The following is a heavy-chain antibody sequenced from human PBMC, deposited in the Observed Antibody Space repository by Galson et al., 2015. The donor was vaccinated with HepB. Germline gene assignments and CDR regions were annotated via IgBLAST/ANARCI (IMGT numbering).Heavy chain of an antibody. Sequence: SVKVSCKASGYTFTGYYMHWVRQAPGQGLEWMGWISPNSGGTNYAKKVQGRVTMTRDTSISTAYMELSRLRSDDTAVYYCARAYYDYVGGSYRRGSFFDYWGQGTLVTVSS. V-gene: IGHV1-2*02. CDR3: ARAYYDYVGGSYRRGSFFDY. D-gene: IGHD3-16*02. CDR2: ISPNSGGT. CDR1: GYTFTGYY. J-gene: IGHJ4*02.